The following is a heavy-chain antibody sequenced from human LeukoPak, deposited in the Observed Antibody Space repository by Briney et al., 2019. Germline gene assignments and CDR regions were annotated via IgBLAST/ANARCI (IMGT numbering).Heavy chain of an antibody. J-gene: IGHJ3*02. V-gene: IGHV4-34*01. CDR3: ARGGRGFWSGYAARAFDI. CDR1: GGSFSGYY. CDR2: INHSGST. D-gene: IGHD3-3*01. Sequence: SETLSLTCAVYGGSFSGYYWSWVRQPPGKGLEWIGEINHSGSTNYNPSLKSRVTISVDTSKNQFSLKLSSVTAADTAVYYCARGGRGFWSGYAARAFDIWGQGTMVTVSS.